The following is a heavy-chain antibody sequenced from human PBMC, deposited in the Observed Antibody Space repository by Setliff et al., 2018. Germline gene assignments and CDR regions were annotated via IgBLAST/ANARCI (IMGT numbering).Heavy chain of an antibody. Sequence: PSETLSLTCTVSGGSVSSGSYYWSWIRQPAGKGLEWIGRIYSSGTTAYNPSLMSRATLSVDTSKNQFSLKLTSVTAADTGVYYCATIAATGRAPDMGVWGPGTTVTVSS. V-gene: IGHV4-61*02. J-gene: IGHJ6*02. CDR3: ATIAATGRAPDMGV. CDR1: GGSVSSGSYY. CDR2: IYSSGTT. D-gene: IGHD6-13*01.